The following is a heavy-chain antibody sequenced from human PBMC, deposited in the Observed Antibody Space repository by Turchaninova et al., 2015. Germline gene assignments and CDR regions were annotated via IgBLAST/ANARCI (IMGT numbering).Heavy chain of an antibody. D-gene: IGHD4-23*01. Sequence: QITLKESGPPLVKPTQTLTLPCPFSGFSHIPSGVGVGWIRPPPGKALEWHALIYWDDDKRYSPSLKSRLTITKDTSKNQVVLTMTNMDPVDTATYYCAHSRGGGNSPLFDYWGQGTLVTVSS. CDR3: AHSRGGGNSPLFDY. CDR1: GFSHIPSGVG. V-gene: IGHV2-5*02. J-gene: IGHJ4*02. CDR2: IYWDDDK.